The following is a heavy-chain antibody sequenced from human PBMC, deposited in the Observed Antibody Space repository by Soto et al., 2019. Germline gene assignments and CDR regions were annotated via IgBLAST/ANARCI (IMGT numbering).Heavy chain of an antibody. CDR2: IIPIFGTA. CDR3: ARVELEYSSSCYGVRKGGFDY. CDR1: GGTFSSYA. V-gene: IGHV1-69*06. D-gene: IGHD6-13*01. Sequence: QVQLVQSGAEVKKPGSSVKVSCKASGGTFSSYAISWVRQAPGQGLEWMGGIIPIFGTANYAQKFQGRVTSGADKSTSTASMELSSMRSEDRAVYYCARVELEYSSSCYGVRKGGFDYWGQGTLVTVSS. J-gene: IGHJ4*02.